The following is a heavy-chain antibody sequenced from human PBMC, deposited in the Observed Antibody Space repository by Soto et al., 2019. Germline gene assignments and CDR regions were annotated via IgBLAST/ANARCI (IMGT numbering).Heavy chain of an antibody. D-gene: IGHD3-3*01. V-gene: IGHV1-46*02. CDR1: GETFDDYY. J-gene: IGHJ4*02. Sequence: ASVKVSCKTSGETFDDYYVHWVRQAPGQGLEWIGKIYPSGGSTNYAQKFRGRATLTRETSTTTVYMDLSGLTSEDTAIYYCARDLSYNFYDFWGQGTQVTVSS. CDR3: ARDLSYNFYDF. CDR2: IYPSGGST.